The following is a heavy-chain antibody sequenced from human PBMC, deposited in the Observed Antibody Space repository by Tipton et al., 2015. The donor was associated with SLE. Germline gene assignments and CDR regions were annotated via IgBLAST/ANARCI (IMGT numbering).Heavy chain of an antibody. J-gene: IGHJ1*01. Sequence: TLSLTCTVSGGSIGSYYWSWIRQPPGKGLEWIGYIYYSGSTNYNPSLKSRVTISVDTSKNQFSLKLSSVTAADTAVYYCARVRGRGYFQHWGQGTLVTVSS. D-gene: IGHD3-10*01. CDR2: IYYSGST. V-gene: IGHV4-59*01. CDR1: GGSIGSYY. CDR3: ARVRGRGYFQH.